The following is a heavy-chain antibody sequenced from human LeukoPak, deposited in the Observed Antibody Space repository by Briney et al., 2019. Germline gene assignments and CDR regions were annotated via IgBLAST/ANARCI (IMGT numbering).Heavy chain of an antibody. CDR2: INPNSGGT. J-gene: IGHJ5*02. D-gene: IGHD3-22*01. Sequence: ASVKVSCKASGYTFTGYYMHWVRQAPGQGLEWMGWINPNSGGTNYAQKFQGRVTMTRDTSTSTAYMELSRLRSDDTAVYYCARDAAYYYDSSGSSWGQGTLVTVSS. CDR1: GYTFTGYY. V-gene: IGHV1-2*02. CDR3: ARDAAYYYDSSGSS.